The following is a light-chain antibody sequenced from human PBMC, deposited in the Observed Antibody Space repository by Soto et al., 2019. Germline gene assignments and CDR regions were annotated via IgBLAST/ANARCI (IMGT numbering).Light chain of an antibody. V-gene: IGKV3-20*01. J-gene: IGKJ5*01. CDR3: HQYGRTPIT. CDR2: GAS. CDR1: QSVSSSY. Sequence: EIALTQSPGTLPLSPGERATLSCRASQSVSSSYLAWYQQKPGQAPRLLIYGASSRATGIPERFSGSGSGTDCTLSISRLGADDVAVYDCHQYGRTPITFGQGTRLEIK.